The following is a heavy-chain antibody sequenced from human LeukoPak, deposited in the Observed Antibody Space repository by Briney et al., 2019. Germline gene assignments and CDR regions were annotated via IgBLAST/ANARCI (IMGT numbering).Heavy chain of an antibody. CDR2: IYYSGST. V-gene: IGHV4-59*01. CDR1: GGSISSYY. J-gene: IGHJ5*02. Sequence: SETLSLTCTVSGGSISSYYWSWIRQPPGEGLEWIGYIYYSGSTNYNPSLKSRVTISVDTSKNEFSLKLSSVTAADTAVYYCARDNLEYSYGSNGRGWTNWFDPWSQGTLVTVSS. CDR3: ARDNLEYSYGSNGRGWTNWFDP. D-gene: IGHD5-18*01.